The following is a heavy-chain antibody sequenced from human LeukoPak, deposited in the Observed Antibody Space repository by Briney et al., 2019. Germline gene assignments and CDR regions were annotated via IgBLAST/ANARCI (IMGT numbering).Heavy chain of an antibody. CDR1: GGSINSYY. CDR2: IYYSGST. J-gene: IGHJ6*03. V-gene: IGHV4-59*01. Sequence: SETLSLTCTVSGGSINSYYWNWIRQPPGKGLEWIGYIYYSGSTNYNPSLKSRVTISVDTSTNQFSLRLNSVTAADTAVYYCARANSSSRYYYYMDVWGKGTTVTVSS. CDR3: ARANSSSRYYYYMDV. D-gene: IGHD6-6*01.